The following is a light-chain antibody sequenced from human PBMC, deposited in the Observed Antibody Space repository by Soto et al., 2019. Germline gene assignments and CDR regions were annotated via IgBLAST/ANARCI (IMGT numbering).Light chain of an antibody. CDR3: QQYGSSPAT. V-gene: IGKV3-20*01. CDR1: QTVTNN. Sequence: EIVMTQSPATLSVSPGERAILSCRARQTVTNNLAWYQQKPGQAPRLLIYGASTRVTGIPARFSGSGSGTDFTLTISRLEPEDFAVYYCQQYGSSPATFGGGTKVDIK. CDR2: GAS. J-gene: IGKJ4*01.